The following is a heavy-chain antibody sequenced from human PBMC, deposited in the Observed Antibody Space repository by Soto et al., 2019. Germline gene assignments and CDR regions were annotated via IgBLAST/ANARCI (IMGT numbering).Heavy chain of an antibody. V-gene: IGHV1-2*02. J-gene: IGHJ4*02. CDR1: GYTFTDSY. Sequence: SVKVSCKASGYTFTDSYIHWVRQAPGQGLEWMGWINPNSDGTNYAQKFQGRATMTSDTSISTVYLEVHRLRSVDTAVYYCARERNWIYVPDYWGQGTLVTVSS. CDR3: ARERNWIYVPDY. CDR2: INPNSDGT. D-gene: IGHD1-7*01.